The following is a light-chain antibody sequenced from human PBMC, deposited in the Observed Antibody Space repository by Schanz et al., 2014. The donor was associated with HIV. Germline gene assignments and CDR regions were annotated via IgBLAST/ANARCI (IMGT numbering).Light chain of an antibody. Sequence: QSALTRPASVSGSPGQSITIPCTGTSSDVGGYNYVAWYQQHPGKAPKLMIYDVSDRPSGVSNRFSGSKSGNTASLTISGLQAEDEGDYYCGSYTISHTWVFGGGTKLTVL. J-gene: IGLJ3*02. CDR3: GSYTISHTWV. V-gene: IGLV2-14*03. CDR1: SSDVGGYNY. CDR2: DVS.